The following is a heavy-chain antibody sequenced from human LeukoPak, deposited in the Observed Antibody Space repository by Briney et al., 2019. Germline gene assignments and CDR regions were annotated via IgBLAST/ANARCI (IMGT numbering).Heavy chain of an antibody. Sequence: GGSLRLSCAASGFTFSSYSMNWVRQAPGKGLEWVSSISSSSSYIYYADSVKGRFTISRDNAKNSLYLQMNSLRAEDTAVYYCARDLGSGWYGGDFDYWGLGTLVTVSS. CDR1: GFTFSSYS. CDR2: ISSSSSYI. D-gene: IGHD6-19*01. J-gene: IGHJ4*02. V-gene: IGHV3-21*01. CDR3: ARDLGSGWYGGDFDY.